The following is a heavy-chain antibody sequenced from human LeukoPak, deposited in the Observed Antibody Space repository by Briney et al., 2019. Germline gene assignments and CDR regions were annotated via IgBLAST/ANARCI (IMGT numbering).Heavy chain of an antibody. Sequence: ASVKVSCKASGYTFISYYMHWVRQAPGQGLDWMGIINLSGGGTSHAQKFQGRVTMSRDTSTSTVYMELSSLRSEDTAVYYCAGSSVERQQLARFDYWGQGTLVTVSS. CDR3: AGSSVERQQLARFDY. J-gene: IGHJ4*02. D-gene: IGHD6-13*01. V-gene: IGHV1-46*01. CDR1: GYTFISYY. CDR2: INLSGGGT.